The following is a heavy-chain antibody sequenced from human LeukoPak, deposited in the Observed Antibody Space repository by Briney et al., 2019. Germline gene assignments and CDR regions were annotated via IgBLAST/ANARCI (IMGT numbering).Heavy chain of an antibody. V-gene: IGHV1-18*01. CDR2: TTTYNGEK. D-gene: IGHD2-8*01. Sequence: GAAVKVSCKASRYTLTEYGIGWVGQAPVQGLEWMGWTTTYNGEKIYSQKFQGRVTMTTQTPSGKYYMALRNLRYDDTAIYYCARDCSNGVCYPRDYWGQGTLVTVSS. CDR1: RYTLTEYG. CDR3: ARDCSNGVCYPRDY. J-gene: IGHJ4*02.